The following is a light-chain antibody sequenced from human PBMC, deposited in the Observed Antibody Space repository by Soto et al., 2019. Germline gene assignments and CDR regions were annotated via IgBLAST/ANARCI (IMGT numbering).Light chain of an antibody. CDR2: DTS. J-gene: IGKJ2*01. Sequence: EIVLTQSPDTLSLSPGERATISCRASQTVSAYLAWYQQKPGLPPRLLMYDTSNRAAGIPARFSGSGYGTHFTLTISSLEPEDFAVYYCQQRSTWPPDFGQGTKLEMK. CDR3: QQRSTWPPD. CDR1: QTVSAY. V-gene: IGKV3-11*01.